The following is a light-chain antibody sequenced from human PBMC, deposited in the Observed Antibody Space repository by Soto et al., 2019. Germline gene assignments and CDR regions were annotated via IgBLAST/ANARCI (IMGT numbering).Light chain of an antibody. CDR3: SSYSTTNILV. J-gene: IGLJ1*01. V-gene: IGLV2-14*02. Sequence: QSALTQPASVSGSPGQSITISCTGSNSDIGNYNIVSWYQQHPDKAPQLIIYEVTKRPSRVSNRFSGSKSGNTASLTISGLQANDEADYYCSSYSTTNILVFGSGTKVTVL. CDR2: EVT. CDR1: NSDIGNYNI.